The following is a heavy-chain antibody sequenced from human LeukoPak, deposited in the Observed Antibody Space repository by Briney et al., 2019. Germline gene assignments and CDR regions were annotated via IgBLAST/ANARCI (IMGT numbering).Heavy chain of an antibody. CDR1: GFTFSTYS. J-gene: IGHJ6*03. V-gene: IGHV3-30*02. Sequence: PGGSLRLSCAASGFTFSTYSMSWVRQAPGRGLEWVAFIRYDGTKTNYAETVRGRFTISRDNSKNTLYLQMNSLRADDTAVFYCAKDGVILAPGESWYMDVWGSGTPVTVSS. CDR2: IRYDGTKT. D-gene: IGHD3-10*01. CDR3: AKDGVILAPGESWYMDV.